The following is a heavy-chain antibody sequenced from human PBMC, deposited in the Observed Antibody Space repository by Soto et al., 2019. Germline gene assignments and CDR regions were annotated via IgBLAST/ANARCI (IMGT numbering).Heavy chain of an antibody. V-gene: IGHV4-30-4*01. D-gene: IGHD4-4*01. CDR2: IYYSGST. CDR1: GGSISSGDYY. CDR3: AREDRGGGWLQSSYFDY. J-gene: IGHJ4*02. Sequence: QVQLQESGPGLVKPSQTLSLTCTVSGGSISSGDYYWSWIRQPPGKGLEWIGYIYYSGSTYYNPSLKSRVTISVDTSKNQFSLKLSSVTAADTAVYYCAREDRGGGWLQSSYFDYWGQGTLVTVSS.